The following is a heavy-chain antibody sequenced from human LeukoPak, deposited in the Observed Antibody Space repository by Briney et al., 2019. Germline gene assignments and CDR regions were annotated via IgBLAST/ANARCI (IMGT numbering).Heavy chain of an antibody. CDR3: ARCVSSSWYRVCAIGENY. Sequence: ASVKVSCKASGYTFTSYGISWVRQAPGQGLEWMGWISAYNGNTNYAQKLQGRVTMTTDTSTSTAYMELRSLRSDDTAVYYCARCVSSSWYRVCAIGENYWGQGTLVTVSS. V-gene: IGHV1-18*04. CDR2: ISAYNGNT. J-gene: IGHJ4*02. D-gene: IGHD6-13*01. CDR1: GYTFTSYG.